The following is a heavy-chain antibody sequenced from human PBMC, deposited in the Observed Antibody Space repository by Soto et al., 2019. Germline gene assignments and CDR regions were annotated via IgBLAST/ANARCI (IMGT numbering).Heavy chain of an antibody. CDR2: INPKSGGT. J-gene: IGHJ4*02. D-gene: IGHD1-26*01. CDR3: ARDLAKGGGSAGFDY. V-gene: IGHV1-2*02. CDR1: GDTFTANY. Sequence: ASVKVSCKASGDTFTANYIHCVRQAGLQGFEWMGWINPKSGGTKYPQKFQGRVTMTRDTSLSTVYMTLTRLTSDDTAVYYCARDLAKGGGSAGFDYWGQGTLVTVSS.